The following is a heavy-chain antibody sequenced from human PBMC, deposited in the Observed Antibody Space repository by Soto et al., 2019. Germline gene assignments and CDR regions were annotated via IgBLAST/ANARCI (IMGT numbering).Heavy chain of an antibody. V-gene: IGHV1-69*13. CDR1: GGTFSSYA. J-gene: IGHJ6*02. CDR2: IIPIFGTA. D-gene: IGHD2-15*01. CDR3: SRLGCPGGSCYSLIALMDV. Sequence: ASVKVSCKASGGTFSSYAISWVRQAPGQGLEWMGGIIPIFGTANYAQKFQGRVTITADESTSTAYMEMSSLRSEDTAVYYCSRLGCPGGSCYSLIALMDVWGQRTKVTVSS.